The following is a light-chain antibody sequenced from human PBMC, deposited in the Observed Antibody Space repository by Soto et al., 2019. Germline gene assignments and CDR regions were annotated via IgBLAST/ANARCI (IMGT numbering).Light chain of an antibody. CDR1: SGHSSYA. V-gene: IGLV4-69*01. CDR2: LNSDGSH. J-gene: IGLJ2*01. CDR3: QTWVTGTYVV. Sequence: QSVLTQSPSASASLGASVTLTCTLSSGHSSYAIAWHQQQPEKGPRYLMKLNSDGSHSKGDGIPDRFSGSSSGAERYLTISSLQSEDEADYYCQTWVTGTYVVFGGGTQLTVL.